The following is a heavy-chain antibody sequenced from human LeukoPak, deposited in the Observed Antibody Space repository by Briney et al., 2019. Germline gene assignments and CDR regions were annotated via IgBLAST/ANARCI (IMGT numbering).Heavy chain of an antibody. CDR2: ISGSGGST. CDR3: AKDPLGVGATGWFDP. J-gene: IGHJ5*02. V-gene: IGHV3-23*01. D-gene: IGHD1-26*01. CDR1: GFTFSSYA. Sequence: GGSLRLSCAASGFTFSSYAMSWVRQAPGKGLEWVSAISGSGGSTYYADSVKGRFTISRDNSKNTLYLQMDSLRAEDTAVYYCAKDPLGVGATGWFDPWGQGTLVTVSS.